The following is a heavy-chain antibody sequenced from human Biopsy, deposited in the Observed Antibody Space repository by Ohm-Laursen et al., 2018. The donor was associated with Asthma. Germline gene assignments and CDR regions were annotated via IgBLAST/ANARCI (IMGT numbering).Heavy chain of an antibody. CDR1: GGSFRGYY. V-gene: IGHV4-34*10. CDR3: VRAVRNEQWLAPFDY. Sequence: TLSLTCRVSGGSFRGYYWTWIRQPPGKGLEWIGESIHTGQANINPSLKSRITMSVDTSKNRMFLELTSVTAADTAIYYCVRAVRNEQWLAPFDYWGQGKPVTVSS. CDR2: SIHTGQA. J-gene: IGHJ4*02. D-gene: IGHD6-19*01.